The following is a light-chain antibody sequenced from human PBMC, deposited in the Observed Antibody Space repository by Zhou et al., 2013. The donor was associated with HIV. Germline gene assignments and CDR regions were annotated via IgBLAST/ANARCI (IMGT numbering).Light chain of an antibody. CDR3: QQYGSSCS. V-gene: IGKV3-20*01. CDR1: QSVSNK. J-gene: IGKJ2*04. Sequence: EIVMTQSPATLSVSPGLRVTLSCRASQSVSNKIAWYQQKPGQAPRLLIYGASSRATGIPDRFSGSGSGTDFTLTISRLEPEDFAVYYCQQYGSSCSFGQGTKLEIK. CDR2: GAS.